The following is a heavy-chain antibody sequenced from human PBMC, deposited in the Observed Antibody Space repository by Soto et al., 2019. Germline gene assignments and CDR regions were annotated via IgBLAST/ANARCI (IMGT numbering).Heavy chain of an antibody. CDR3: ATNYCSGTSCPKGYYFYGMDV. Sequence: EVHLVESGGGLVQPGGSLRLSCAASGFTFSSYWMVWVRQAPGKGLEGVASIKEDGSEKYYVESVQGRFTISRDNAQKFLYLQMSSLRAEDTAVYYCATNYCSGTSCPKGYYFYGMDVWGQGTTVTVS. CDR2: IKEDGSEK. CDR1: GFTFSSYW. V-gene: IGHV3-7*01. J-gene: IGHJ6*02. D-gene: IGHD2-2*01.